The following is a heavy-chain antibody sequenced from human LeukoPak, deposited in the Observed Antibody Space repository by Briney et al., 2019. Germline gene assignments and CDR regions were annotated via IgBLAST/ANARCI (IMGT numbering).Heavy chain of an antibody. V-gene: IGHV1-2*06. D-gene: IGHD5-18*01. CDR1: GYTFTGYY. Sequence: ASVKVSCKASGYTFTGYYMRWVRQAPGQGLEWMGRINPNSGGTNYAQKFQGRVTMTRDTSISTAYMELSRLRSDDTAVYYCARIQPGSGDFDYWGQGTLVTVSS. CDR2: INPNSGGT. J-gene: IGHJ4*02. CDR3: ARIQPGSGDFDY.